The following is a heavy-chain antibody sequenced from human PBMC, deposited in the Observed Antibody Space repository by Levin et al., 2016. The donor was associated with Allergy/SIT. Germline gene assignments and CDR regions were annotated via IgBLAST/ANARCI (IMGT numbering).Heavy chain of an antibody. J-gene: IGHJ1*01. CDR1: GGTFSSYA. V-gene: IGHV1-69*13. CDR3: AREDPRVRSPAAATNKGYFQH. D-gene: IGHD6-13*01. CDR2: IIPIFGTA. Sequence: SVKVSCKASGGTFSSYAISWVRQAPGQGLEWMGGIIPIFGTANYAQKFQGRVTITADESTSTAYMELSSLRSEDTAVYYCAREDPRVRSPAAATNKGYFQHWGQGTLVTVSS.